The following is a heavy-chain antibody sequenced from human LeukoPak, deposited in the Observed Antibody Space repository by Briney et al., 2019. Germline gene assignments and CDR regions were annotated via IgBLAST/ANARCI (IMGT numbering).Heavy chain of an antibody. CDR3: ARVTGSRYFDWPSVHYGMDV. CDR2: INHSGST. J-gene: IGHJ6*02. Sequence: SETLSLTCAVYGGSFSGYYWSWIRQPPGKGLEWIGEINHSGSTNYNPSLKSRVTISVDTSKNQFSLKLSSVTAADTAVYYCARVTGSRYFDWPSVHYGMDVWGQGTTVTVSS. D-gene: IGHD3-9*01. CDR1: GGSFSGYY. V-gene: IGHV4-34*01.